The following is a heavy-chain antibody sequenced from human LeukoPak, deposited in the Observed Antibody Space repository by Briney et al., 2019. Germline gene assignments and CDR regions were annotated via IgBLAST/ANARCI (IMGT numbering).Heavy chain of an antibody. V-gene: IGHV1-46*01. CDR3: ARAGGWLQSTNWFDP. D-gene: IGHD5-24*01. CDR1: GYSFTAYY. CDR2: INPSGGST. Sequence: ASVKVSCKASGYSFTAYYVHWVRQAPGQGLEWMGIINPSGGSTSYTQKFQGRVTMTRDMSTSTVYMELSSLRSEDTAVYYCARAGGWLQSTNWFDPWGQGTLVTVSS. J-gene: IGHJ5*02.